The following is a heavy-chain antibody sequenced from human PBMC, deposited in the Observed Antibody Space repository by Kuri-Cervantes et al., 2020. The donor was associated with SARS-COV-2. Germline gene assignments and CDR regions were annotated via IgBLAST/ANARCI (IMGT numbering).Heavy chain of an antibody. Sequence: VSGGSIRSGAYSWSWIRQPPVKGLEWIGYIYHSGSTYYTPSLKSRVTISVDRSKKQFSLKLSSVTAADTAVYYCARVISITIFGVAIRGHGWIDPWGQGTLVTVSS. D-gene: IGHD3-3*01. J-gene: IGHJ5*02. CDR3: ARVISITIFGVAIRGHGWIDP. V-gene: IGHV4-30-2*01. CDR2: IYHSGST. CDR1: GGSIRSGAYS.